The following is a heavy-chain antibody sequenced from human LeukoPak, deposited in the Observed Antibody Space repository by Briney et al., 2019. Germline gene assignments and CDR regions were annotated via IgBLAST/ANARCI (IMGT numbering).Heavy chain of an antibody. CDR1: GFTFSSYA. J-gene: IGHJ4*02. Sequence: GGSLRLSCAGSGFTFSSYAMSWVRQAPGKGLEWVSAISDTSATTYDADSVKGRFTISRDNSRSTLYLQMNSLRAEDTALYYCAKDTSIGRYCTNGVCSPFDYWGQGTLVTVS. D-gene: IGHD2-8*01. CDR3: AKDTSIGRYCTNGVCSPFDY. CDR2: ISDTSATT. V-gene: IGHV3-23*01.